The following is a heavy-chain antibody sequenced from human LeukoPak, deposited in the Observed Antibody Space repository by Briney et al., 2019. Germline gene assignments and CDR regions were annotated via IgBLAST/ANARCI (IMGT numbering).Heavy chain of an antibody. CDR2: IDWDDDK. J-gene: IGHJ4*02. V-gene: IGHV2-70*11. D-gene: IGHD5-12*01. CDR3: ARTSYIVATIQLDY. CDR1: GFSLSTSRMC. Sequence: SGPALVKPTQTLTLTCTFSGFSLSTSRMCVSWIRPPPGKALEWLARIDWDDDKYYSTSLKTRLTISKDTSKNQVVLTMTNMDPVDTATYYCARTSYIVATIQLDYWGQGTLVTVSS.